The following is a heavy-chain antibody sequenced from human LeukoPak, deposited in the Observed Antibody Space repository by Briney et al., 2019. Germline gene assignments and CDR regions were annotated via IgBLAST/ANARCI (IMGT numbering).Heavy chain of an antibody. CDR1: GFTFSTYG. Sequence: GGSLRLSCAASGFTFSTYGMSWVRQAPGKGLEWVSAISGSGDTTYYADSVRGRFTISRDNSKNTLYLQVNSLRAEDTAVYYCAKDHPGALLYFDCWGQGTLVTVSS. V-gene: IGHV3-23*01. D-gene: IGHD3-10*01. J-gene: IGHJ4*02. CDR3: AKDHPGALLYFDC. CDR2: ISGSGDTT.